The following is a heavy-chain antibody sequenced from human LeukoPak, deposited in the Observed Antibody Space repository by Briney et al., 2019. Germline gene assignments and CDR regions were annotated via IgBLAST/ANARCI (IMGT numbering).Heavy chain of an antibody. Sequence: GGSLRLSCAASGFTFRRYWMSWARQASGKGLEWVANINQDGSEKYYVDPVKGRFTISRDNAKNSLYLQMNSLRAEDTAVYYCVGLGENYWGQGTLVTVSS. V-gene: IGHV3-7*02. CDR3: VGLGENY. CDR2: INQDGSEK. CDR1: GFTFRRYW. D-gene: IGHD3-10*01. J-gene: IGHJ4*02.